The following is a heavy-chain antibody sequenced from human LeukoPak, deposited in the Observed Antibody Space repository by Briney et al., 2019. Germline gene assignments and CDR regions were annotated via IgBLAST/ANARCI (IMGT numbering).Heavy chain of an antibody. CDR2: IKQDGSEK. D-gene: IGHD3-10*01. J-gene: IGHJ4*02. V-gene: IGHV3-7*01. Sequence: GGSLRLSCAASGFIFTNYWMYLVRQAPGKGLEWVANIKQDGSEKNYVDSVRGRFTISRDNAKNSVYLQMNSLRAEDTAVYYCAMTMVRGQGTLVTVSS. CDR1: GFIFTNYW. CDR3: AMTMV.